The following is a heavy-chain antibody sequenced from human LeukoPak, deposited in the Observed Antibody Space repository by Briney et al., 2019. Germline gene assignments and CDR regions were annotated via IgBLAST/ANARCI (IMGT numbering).Heavy chain of an antibody. Sequence: SETLSLTCTVSGDSISSGSYYWSWIRQPAGKGLEWIGRIYTSGSTSYNPSLKSRVTISLDTSKNQFSLKVSSVTAADTAMYYCATTRWTSERGGFDYWGQGTLVTVSS. D-gene: IGHD1-1*01. V-gene: IGHV4-61*02. CDR1: GDSISSGSYY. J-gene: IGHJ4*02. CDR2: IYTSGST. CDR3: ATTRWTSERGGFDY.